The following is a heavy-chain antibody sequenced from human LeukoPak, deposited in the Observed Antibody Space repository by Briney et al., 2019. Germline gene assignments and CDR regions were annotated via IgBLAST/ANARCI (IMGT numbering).Heavy chain of an antibody. Sequence: ASVKVSCKASGYTFTSYGISWVRQAPGQGLEWMGWINPNSGVTYYAQKFQGRVTMTRDTSITTAYMGLTRLTSDDTAVYYCARGPWGTADNFWGQGTLVTVSS. V-gene: IGHV1-2*02. D-gene: IGHD3-16*01. J-gene: IGHJ4*02. CDR2: INPNSGVT. CDR3: ARGPWGTADNF. CDR1: GYTFTSYG.